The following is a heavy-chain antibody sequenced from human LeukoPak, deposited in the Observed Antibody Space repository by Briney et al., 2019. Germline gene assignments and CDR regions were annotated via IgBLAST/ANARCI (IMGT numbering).Heavy chain of an antibody. J-gene: IGHJ6*02. CDR2: IYYSGST. V-gene: IGHV4-39*07. CDR1: GGSISSSSYY. CDR3: ARVAAVAGTLAYYYGMDV. D-gene: IGHD6-19*01. Sequence: SETLSLTCTVSGGSISSSSYYWGWIRQPPGKGLEWIGSIYYSGSTYYNPSLKSRVTISVATSQNQFSLKLSSVTAADTAVYYCARVAAVAGTLAYYYGMDVWGQGTTVTVSS.